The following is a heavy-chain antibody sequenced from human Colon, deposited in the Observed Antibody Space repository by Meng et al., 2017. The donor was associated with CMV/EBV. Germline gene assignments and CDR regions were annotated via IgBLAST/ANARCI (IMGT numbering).Heavy chain of an antibody. Sequence: SVKVSCKASGGTFSSYAISWVRQAPGQGLEWMGGIIPLFGRANYAQKFQGRVTITTDESTSTAYMELSSLRSEDTAVYDCARDERVRYFFSRVYYYYGMDVWGQGTTVTVSS. CDR1: GGTFSSYA. J-gene: IGHJ6*02. D-gene: IGHD3-9*01. V-gene: IGHV1-69*05. CDR2: IIPLFGRA. CDR3: ARDERVRYFFSRVYYYYGMDV.